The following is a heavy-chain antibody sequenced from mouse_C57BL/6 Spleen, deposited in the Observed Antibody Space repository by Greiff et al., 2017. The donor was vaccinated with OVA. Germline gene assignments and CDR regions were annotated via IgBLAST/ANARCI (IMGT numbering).Heavy chain of an antibody. Sequence: QVQLQQPGAELVKPGASVKLSCKASGYTFTSYWMHWVKKRPGRGLEWIGRIDPNSGGTKYNEKFKSKATLTVDKPSSTAYMQLSSLTSEDSAVYDCARPVYGSSSYYAMDYWGQGTSVTVSS. CDR1: GYTFTSYW. CDR2: IDPNSGGT. D-gene: IGHD1-1*01. V-gene: IGHV1-72*01. CDR3: ARPVYGSSSYYAMDY. J-gene: IGHJ4*01.